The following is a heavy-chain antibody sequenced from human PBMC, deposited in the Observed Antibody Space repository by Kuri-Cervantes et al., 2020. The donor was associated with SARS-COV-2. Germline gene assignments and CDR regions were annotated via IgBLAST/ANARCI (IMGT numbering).Heavy chain of an antibody. CDR3: AREYNWNEFDY. CDR2: IYYSWST. Sequence: ESLKISCTVSGGSISSRSYYWGWLRQPPGKGLEWIWIIYYSWSTYYNPSLKRRVTISVDTSKNQFSLKLSSVTAADTAVYSCAREYNWNEFDYWGQGTLVTVSS. J-gene: IGHJ4*02. CDR1: GGSISSRSYY. V-gene: IGHV4-39*01. D-gene: IGHD1-20*01.